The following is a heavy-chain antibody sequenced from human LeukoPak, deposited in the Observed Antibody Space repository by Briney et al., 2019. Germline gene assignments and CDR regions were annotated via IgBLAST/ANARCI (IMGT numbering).Heavy chain of an antibody. V-gene: IGHV4-61*01. CDR1: DGSVSSGSYY. J-gene: IGHJ3*02. CDR2: LYYSGST. D-gene: IGHD6-13*01. CDR3: ARDSPYSSSWQSDAFDI. Sequence: SETLSLTCTLSDGSVSSGSYYGSWIRQPPGKGLEWIGYLYYSGSTNYNPSLKSRVTISVDTSKNQSSLKLSSVTAADTAVYYCARDSPYSSSWQSDAFDIWGQGTMVTVSS.